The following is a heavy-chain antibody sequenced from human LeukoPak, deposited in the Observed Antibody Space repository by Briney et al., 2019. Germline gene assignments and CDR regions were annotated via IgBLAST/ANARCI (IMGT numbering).Heavy chain of an antibody. Sequence: SVKVSCKASVGTFSSYAISWVRQAPGQGLEWMGGIIPIFGTANYAQKFQGRVTITTDESTSTAYMELSSLRSEDTAVYYCARWDCSSTSCFPGDWFDPWGQGTLVTVSS. V-gene: IGHV1-69*05. D-gene: IGHD2-2*01. CDR2: IIPIFGTA. CDR3: ARWDCSSTSCFPGDWFDP. CDR1: VGTFSSYA. J-gene: IGHJ5*02.